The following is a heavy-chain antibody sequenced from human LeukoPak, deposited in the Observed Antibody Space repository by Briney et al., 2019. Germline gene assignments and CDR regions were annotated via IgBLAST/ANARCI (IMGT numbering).Heavy chain of an antibody. CDR3: ARASYYDILTGYYDGADY. D-gene: IGHD3-9*01. CDR1: RYSFTSYW. V-gene: IGHV5-51*01. CDR2: IYPGDSDT. J-gene: IGHJ4*02. Sequence: GESLKISCKGSRYSFTSYWIGWVRQMPGKGLEWMGIIYPGDSDTRYSPSFQGQVTISADKSISTAYLQWSSLKASDTAMYYCARASYYDILTGYYDGADYWGQGTLVTVSS.